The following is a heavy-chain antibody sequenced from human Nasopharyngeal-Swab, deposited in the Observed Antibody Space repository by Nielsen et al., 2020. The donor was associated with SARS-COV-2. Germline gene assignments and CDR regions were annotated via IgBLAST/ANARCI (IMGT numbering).Heavy chain of an antibody. V-gene: IGHV1-58*01. CDR2: IVVGSGYT. CDR1: GFTFTSSA. CDR3: AADLQTTMAHWYFDL. J-gene: IGHJ2*01. Sequence: SVKVSCKASGFTFTSSAVQWVRQARGQRPEWIGWIVVGSGYTNYAQKFQERVTITRDMATSTAYMEVSSLRSEDTAVYFCAADLQTTMAHWYFDLWGRGTLVTVSS. D-gene: IGHD1/OR15-1a*01.